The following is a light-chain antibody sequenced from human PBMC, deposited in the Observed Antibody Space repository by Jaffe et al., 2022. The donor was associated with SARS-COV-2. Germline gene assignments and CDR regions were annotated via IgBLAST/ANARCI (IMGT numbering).Light chain of an antibody. CDR1: SSDAGAYNY. CDR2: DVS. CDR3: SSYTSSSPFV. V-gene: IGLV2-14*03. J-gene: IGLJ1*01. Sequence: QSALTQPASVSGSPGQSITISCTGTSSDAGAYNYVSWYQQHPGKAPKLIIYDVSNRPSGVSNRFSGSKYGNTASLTISGLQAGDEADYYCSSYTSSSPFVFGTGTKVTVL.